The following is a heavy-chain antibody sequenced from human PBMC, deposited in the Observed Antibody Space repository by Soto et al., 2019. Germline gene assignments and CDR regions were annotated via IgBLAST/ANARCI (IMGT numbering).Heavy chain of an antibody. Sequence: EVQLLESGGGFVQPGGSLRLSCAAAGFTFTDYAMTWVRQAPGKGLDWVSSISGSGGSTYYTDSVKGRFTISRDSAENSLHLLMNSLSAEDTGVYFCARDVGFDYVNWGQGTLVTVSS. CDR2: ISGSGGST. D-gene: IGHD3-16*01. J-gene: IGHJ4*02. CDR3: ARDVGFDYVN. CDR1: GFTFTDYA. V-gene: IGHV3-23*01.